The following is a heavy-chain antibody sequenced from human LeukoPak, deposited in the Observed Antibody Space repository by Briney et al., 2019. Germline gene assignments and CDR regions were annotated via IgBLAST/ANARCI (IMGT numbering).Heavy chain of an antibody. D-gene: IGHD3-22*01. CDR1: GYTFTSYG. CDR2: ISAYNGNT. V-gene: IGHV1-18*01. Sequence: SVKVSCKASGYTFTSYGISWVRQAPGQGLEWMGWISAYNGNTNYAQKLQGRVTMTTDTSTSTAYMELRSLRSDDTAVYYCARESDSSGYSYFDYWGQGTLVTVSS. J-gene: IGHJ4*02. CDR3: ARESDSSGYSYFDY.